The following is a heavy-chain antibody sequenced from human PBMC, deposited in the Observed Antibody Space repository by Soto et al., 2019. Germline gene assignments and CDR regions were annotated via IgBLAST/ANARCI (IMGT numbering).Heavy chain of an antibody. CDR3: ATWHEREHAFDV. CDR2: LYDVDGS. D-gene: IGHD1-1*01. V-gene: IGHV3-53*01. J-gene: IGHJ3*01. Sequence: DVQLVESGGGLIQPGDSLSLSCAAFGLTISGKKYVAWVRQAPGKGLERVSALYDVDGSFYADSVAGRFTTSSDSSKTTVYLQINDLRPDDTAVYYCATWHEREHAFDVWGHGTTVTISS. CDR1: GLTISGKKY.